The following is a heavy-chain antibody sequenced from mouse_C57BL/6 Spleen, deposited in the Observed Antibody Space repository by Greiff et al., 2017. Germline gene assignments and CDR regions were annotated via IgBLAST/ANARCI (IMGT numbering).Heavy chain of an antibody. CDR1: GFSLTSYA. Sequence: QVQLKESGPGLVAPSQSLSITCTVSGFSLTSYAISWVRQPPGKGLEWLGVLWTGRDTNYNSALNSRLSISKDNSKSQVFLKMISLQTDDTSSYYCSRNRDCYYSRFDYGGQGTTLTVSS. D-gene: IGHD2-3*01. J-gene: IGHJ2*01. V-gene: IGHV2-9-1*01. CDR3: SRNRDCYYSRFDY. CDR2: LWTGRDT.